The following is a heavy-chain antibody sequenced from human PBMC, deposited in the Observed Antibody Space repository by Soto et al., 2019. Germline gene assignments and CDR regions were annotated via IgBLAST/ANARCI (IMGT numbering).Heavy chain of an antibody. CDR2: IIPIFGTA. V-gene: IGHV1-69*06. CDR3: ATGGGYYYYGMDV. J-gene: IGHJ6*02. Sequence: SVKVSCKASGGTFSSYAISWVRQAPGQGLEWMGGIIPIFGTANSAQNFQGRVTITADKSTSTAYMELSSLRSEDTAVYYCATGGGYYYYGMDVWGQGTTVTVSS. CDR1: GGTFSSYA. D-gene: IGHD3-16*01.